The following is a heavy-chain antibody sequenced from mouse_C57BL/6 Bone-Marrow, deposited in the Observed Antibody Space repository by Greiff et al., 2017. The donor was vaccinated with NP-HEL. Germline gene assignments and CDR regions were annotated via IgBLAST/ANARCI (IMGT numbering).Heavy chain of an antibody. D-gene: IGHD1-3*01. CDR1: GFTFSNYW. CDR3: TGLRYNVY. V-gene: IGHV6-3*01. CDR2: IRLKSDNYAT. Sequence: EVKLQESGGGLVQPGGSMKLSCVASGFTFSNYWMNWVRQSPEKGLEWVAQIRLKSDNYATHYAESVKGRFTISRDDSKSSVYLQMNNLRAEDTGIYYCTGLRYNVYWGQGTTLTVSS. J-gene: IGHJ2*01.